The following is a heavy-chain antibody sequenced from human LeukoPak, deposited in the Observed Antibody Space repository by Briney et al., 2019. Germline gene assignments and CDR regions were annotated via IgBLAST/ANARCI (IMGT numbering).Heavy chain of an antibody. J-gene: IGHJ4*02. CDR2: INPNSGGT. CDR3: AREWAEYSSSAEIDY. Sequence: ASVKVSCEASGYTFSGHYMHWVRQAPGQGLEWMGWINPNSGGTNYAQKFQGRVTMTRDTSISTAYMELSRLRSDDTAVYYCAREWAEYSSSAEIDYWGQGTLVTVSS. D-gene: IGHD6-6*01. CDR1: GYTFSGHY. V-gene: IGHV1-2*02.